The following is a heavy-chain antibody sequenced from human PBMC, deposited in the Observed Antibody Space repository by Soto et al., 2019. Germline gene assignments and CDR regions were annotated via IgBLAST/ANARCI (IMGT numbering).Heavy chain of an antibody. D-gene: IGHD5-18*01. Sequence: ASVKVSCKTSGYAFSDNYLHWVRQAPGQGLEWMVLINPMSDIATYAQKFQGRVTVTRDTSASTVFMELTNLRTEDTATYYCARASETAMGVYGLDVWG. CDR3: ARASETAMGVYGLDV. CDR1: GYAFSDNY. V-gene: IGHV1-46*01. J-gene: IGHJ6*02. CDR2: INPMSDIA.